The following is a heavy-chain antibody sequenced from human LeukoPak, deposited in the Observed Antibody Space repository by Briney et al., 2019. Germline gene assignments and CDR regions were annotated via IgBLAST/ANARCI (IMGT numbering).Heavy chain of an antibody. CDR3: ARLRPVAGYDAFDI. CDR2: IYYSGST. V-gene: IGHV4-59*08. CDR1: RFTFNTYA. J-gene: IGHJ3*02. D-gene: IGHD6-19*01. Sequence: PGGSLRLSCAASRFTFNTYAMSWIRQPPGKGLEWIGYIYYSGSTNYNPSLKSRVTMSVDTSKNQFSLKLTSVTTADTAVYYCARLRPVAGYDAFDIWGHGTMVTVSS.